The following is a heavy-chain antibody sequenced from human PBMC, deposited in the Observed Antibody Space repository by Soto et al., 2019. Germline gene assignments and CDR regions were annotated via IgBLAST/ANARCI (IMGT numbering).Heavy chain of an antibody. D-gene: IGHD6-6*01. J-gene: IGHJ4*02. CDR2: ISSSSGYI. CDR3: ARDQGGAARPIDY. Sequence: GRSLRLSCAASGFTFCSYSMNWVRQAPGKGLEWVSSISSSSGYIYYADSVKGRFTISRDNAKNSLYLQMNSLRAEDTAVYYCARDQGGAARPIDYWGQGTLVTVSS. CDR1: GFTFCSYS. V-gene: IGHV3-21*01.